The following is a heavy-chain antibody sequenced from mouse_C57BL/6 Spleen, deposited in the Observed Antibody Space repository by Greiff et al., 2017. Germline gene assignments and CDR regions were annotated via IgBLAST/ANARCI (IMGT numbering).Heavy chain of an antibody. J-gene: IGHJ2*01. V-gene: IGHV5-12*01. D-gene: IGHD1-1*01. CDR3: ARRGVVAYYFDY. CDR2: ISNGGGST. Sequence: EVKLVESGGGLVQPGGSLKLSCAASGFTFSDYYMYWVRQTPEKRLEWVAYISNGGGSTYYPDTVKGRFTISRDNAKNTLYLQMSRLKSEDTAMYDCARRGVVAYYFDYWGQGTTLTFSS. CDR1: GFTFSDYY.